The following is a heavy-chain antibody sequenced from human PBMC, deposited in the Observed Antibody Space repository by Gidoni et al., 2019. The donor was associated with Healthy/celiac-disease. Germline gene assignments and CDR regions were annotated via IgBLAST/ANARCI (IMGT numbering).Heavy chain of an antibody. V-gene: IGHV3-30*18. J-gene: IGHJ6*02. CDR1: GFTFSSYG. Sequence: QVQLVESGGGVVQPGRSLRLSCAASGFTFSSYGMHWVRQAPGKGLGWVAVIAYDGSNKYYADAVKGRFTISRDNSKNTLYLQMNSLRAEDTAVYYCAKDVAQPLITIFGVAENYYGMDVWGQGTTVTVSS. CDR3: AKDVAQPLITIFGVAENYYGMDV. CDR2: IAYDGSNK. D-gene: IGHD3-3*01.